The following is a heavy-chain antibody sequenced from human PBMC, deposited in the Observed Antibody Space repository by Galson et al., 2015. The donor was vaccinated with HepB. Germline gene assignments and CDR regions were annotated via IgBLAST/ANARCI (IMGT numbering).Heavy chain of an antibody. V-gene: IGHV3-30*18. CDR1: GFTFSSYG. Sequence: SLRLSCAASGFTFSSYGMHWVRQIPGKGLEWVALISYDGSDKYYGESVKGRFTISRDNSKNTLYLQMNSLRAEDTAVYYCAKDPSYYDSSGYYEFDYLSHGSGVTV. J-gene: IGHJ4*01. CDR2: ISYDGSDK. D-gene: IGHD3-22*01. CDR3: AKDPSYYDSSGYYEFDY.